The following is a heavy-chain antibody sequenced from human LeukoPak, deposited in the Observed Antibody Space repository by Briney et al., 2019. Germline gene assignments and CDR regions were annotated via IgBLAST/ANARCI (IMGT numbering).Heavy chain of an antibody. J-gene: IGHJ4*02. V-gene: IGHV4-59*08. D-gene: IGHD3-10*01. CDR3: ARAYYYGSGSPFGY. CDR2: IYYSGST. CDR1: GGSISSYY. Sequence: SETLSLTRTVSGGSISSYYWSWIRQPPGKGLEWIGYIYYSGSTNYNPSLKSRVTISVDTSKNQFSLKLSSVTAADTAVYYCARAYYYGSGSPFGYWGQGTLVTVSS.